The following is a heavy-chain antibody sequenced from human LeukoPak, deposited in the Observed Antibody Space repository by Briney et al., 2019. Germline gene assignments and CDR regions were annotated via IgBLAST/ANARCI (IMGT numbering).Heavy chain of an antibody. V-gene: IGHV3-48*01. CDR3: AGADPIYSSSWYGLWFDP. Sequence: GGSLRLSCAASGFTFSSYSMNWVRQAPGKGLEWVSYISSSSSTIYYADSVKGRFTISRDNAKNSLYLQMNSLRAKDTAVYYCAGADPIYSSSWYGLWFDPRGQGTLVTVSS. CDR1: GFTFSSYS. CDR2: ISSSSSTI. D-gene: IGHD6-13*01. J-gene: IGHJ5*02.